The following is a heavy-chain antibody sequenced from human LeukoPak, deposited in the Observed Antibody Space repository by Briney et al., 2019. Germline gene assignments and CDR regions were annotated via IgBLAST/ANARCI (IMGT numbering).Heavy chain of an antibody. V-gene: IGHV3-23*01. CDR2: ISGSGGST. CDR1: GFTFSSYW. CDR3: AKDYSLECSLYYFDY. Sequence: GGSLRLSCAASGFTFSSYWMHWVRQAPGKGLEWVSAISGSGGSTSYADSVKGRFTISRDNSKNTLYLQMNTLRAEDTAVYYCAKDYSLECSLYYFDYWGQGTLVTVSS. J-gene: IGHJ4*02. D-gene: IGHD2-15*01.